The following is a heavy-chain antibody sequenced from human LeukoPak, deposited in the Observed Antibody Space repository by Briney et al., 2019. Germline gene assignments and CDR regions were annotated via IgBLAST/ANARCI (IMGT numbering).Heavy chain of an antibody. CDR1: GYTFTGYY. Sequence: ASVKVSCKASGYTFTGYYMLWVRHAPGQGLEWMGWINPNSGGTNHAQKFQGRVTITRDTSISTAYMDLSRPRLDDTAVYYCERDRADFWSGYYGYYYYMDVWGKGTKVTVSS. D-gene: IGHD3-3*01. CDR2: INPNSGGT. J-gene: IGHJ6*03. V-gene: IGHV1-2*02. CDR3: ERDRADFWSGYYGYYYYMDV.